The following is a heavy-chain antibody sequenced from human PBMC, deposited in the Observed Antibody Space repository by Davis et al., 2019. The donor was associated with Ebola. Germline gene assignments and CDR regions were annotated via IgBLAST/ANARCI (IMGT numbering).Heavy chain of an antibody. CDR3: ERDKAARPGKWFDP. CDR2: ISVYNANT. V-gene: IGHV1-18*01. D-gene: IGHD6-6*01. J-gene: IGHJ5*02. CDR1: GYTFTSYG. Sequence: AASVKVSCKASGYTFTSYGISWVRQAPGQGLEWMGWISVYNANTNYAEKFQGRVTMTTETSTSTAYMELRSLRSDDTAVYYCERDKAARPGKWFDPWGQGTLVTVSS.